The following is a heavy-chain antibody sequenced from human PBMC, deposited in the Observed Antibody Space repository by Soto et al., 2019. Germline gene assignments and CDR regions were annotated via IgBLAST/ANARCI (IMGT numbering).Heavy chain of an antibody. J-gene: IGHJ4*02. CDR2: ISAYNGNT. CDR1: GYTFTSYG. D-gene: IGHD5-12*01. CDR3: ATVEMATITPLFDY. Sequence: ASVKVSCKASGYTFTSYGISWVRQAPGQGLEWMGWISAYNGNTNYAQKLQGRVTMTRDTSISTAYMELSRLRSDDTAVYYCATVEMATITPLFDYWGQGTLVTVSS. V-gene: IGHV1-18*01.